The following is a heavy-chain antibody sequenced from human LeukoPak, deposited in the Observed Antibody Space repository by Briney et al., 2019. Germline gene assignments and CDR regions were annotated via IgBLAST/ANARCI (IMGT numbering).Heavy chain of an antibody. CDR2: IWHDGSTK. V-gene: IGHV3-33*06. J-gene: IGHJ4*02. D-gene: IGHD1-26*01. Sequence: PGRSLRLSCAASGFTFSTYAMHWVRQAPGKGLEWVAVIWHDGSTKYYADSVKGRFTVSRDNSKNTLSLQMNSLRAEDAAVYYCAKDLKGWELLSYFDYWGQGTLVTVSS. CDR1: GFTFSTYA. CDR3: AKDLKGWELLSYFDY.